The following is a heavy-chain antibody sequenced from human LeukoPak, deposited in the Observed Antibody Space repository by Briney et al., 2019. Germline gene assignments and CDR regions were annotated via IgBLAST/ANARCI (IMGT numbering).Heavy chain of an antibody. V-gene: IGHV3-48*03. CDR2: LSVSGSTI. CDR1: SFIFNTYE. Sequence: GVPVTLSCTDCSFIFNTYEKIWLRHARGKGVEWVTYLSVSGSTIYYADSVKGRFTISRHNANNSLFLQMNSLKTEDTVVYYWTRGHVTMIVVVYDYWGKGTLVTVSS. CDR3: TRGHVTMIVVVYDY. D-gene: IGHD3-22*01. J-gene: IGHJ4*02.